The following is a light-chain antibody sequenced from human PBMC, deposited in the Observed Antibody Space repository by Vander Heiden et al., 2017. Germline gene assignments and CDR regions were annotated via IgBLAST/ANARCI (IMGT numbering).Light chain of an antibody. CDR1: QDISNY. Sequence: DIQMTQSPSSLSASVGDRVTITCQASQDISNYLNWYQQKPGKAPKLLIYGASNLEIGVPSRFSGSGSGTDFIFTNSSLQPEDIATYYCQQFDNVPLTFGGGTKVEIK. V-gene: IGKV1-33*01. CDR3: QQFDNVPLT. J-gene: IGKJ4*01. CDR2: GAS.